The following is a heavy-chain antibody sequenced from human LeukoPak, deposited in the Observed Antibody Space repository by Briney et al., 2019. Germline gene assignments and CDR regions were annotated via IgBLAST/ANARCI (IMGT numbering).Heavy chain of an antibody. V-gene: IGHV1-2*02. Sequence: ASVKVSCKASGFPFTGYYIYWVRQAPGQGLECMGWINPNSGGTKYAQKFQGRVTMTRDTSINTAYMELSRLRSDDTATYYCAREGDGEDYLWENYRPPPPLDYWGQGTLVTVSS. CDR2: INPNSGGT. CDR3: AREGDGEDYLWENYRPPPPLDY. J-gene: IGHJ4*02. CDR1: GFPFTGYY. D-gene: IGHD3-16*02.